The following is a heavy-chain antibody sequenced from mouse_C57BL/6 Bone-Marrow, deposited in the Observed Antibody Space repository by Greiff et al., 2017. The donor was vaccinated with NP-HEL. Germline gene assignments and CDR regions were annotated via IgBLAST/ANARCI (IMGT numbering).Heavy chain of an antibody. CDR3: TTRGVYYDYVYAMDY. Sequence: EVQGVESGAELVRPGASVKLSCTASGFNIKDDYMHWVKQRPEQGLEWIGWIDPENGDTEYASKFQGKATITADTSSNTAYLQLSSLTSEDTAVYYCTTRGVYYDYVYAMDYWGQGTSVTVSS. J-gene: IGHJ4*01. CDR2: IDPENGDT. D-gene: IGHD2-4*01. V-gene: IGHV14-4*01. CDR1: GFNIKDDY.